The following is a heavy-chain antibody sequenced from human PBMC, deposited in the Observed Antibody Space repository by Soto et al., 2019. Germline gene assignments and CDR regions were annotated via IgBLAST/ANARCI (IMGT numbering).Heavy chain of an antibody. CDR3: AREEQQLVFDY. CDR2: IYYSGST. D-gene: IGHD6-13*01. J-gene: IGHJ4*02. V-gene: IGHV4-59*12. CDR1: GGSISSYY. Sequence: QVQLQESGPGLVKPSETLSLTCTVSGGSISSYYWSWIRQPPGKGLEWIGYIYYSGSTNYNPSLKSRVTISVDTAKDQFSPKLSSVTAADTAVYYWAREEQQLVFDYWGPGTLVTVFS.